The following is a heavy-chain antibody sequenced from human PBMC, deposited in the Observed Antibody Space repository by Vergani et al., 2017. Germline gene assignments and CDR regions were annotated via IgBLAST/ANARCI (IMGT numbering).Heavy chain of an antibody. CDR2: ISWDGGST. V-gene: IGHV3-43D*04. Sequence: EVQLVESGGVVVQPGGSLRLSCAASGFTFDDYAMHWVRQAPGKGLEWVSLISWDGGSTYYADSVKGRFTISRDNSKNSLYLHVTSLKGEDTAVYYCAKDSAGYFTSWLEHGLGYYFDLWGPGTPVTVSP. CDR3: AKDSAGYFTSWLEHGLGYYFDL. CDR1: GFTFDDYA. J-gene: IGHJ4*02. D-gene: IGHD2-15*01.